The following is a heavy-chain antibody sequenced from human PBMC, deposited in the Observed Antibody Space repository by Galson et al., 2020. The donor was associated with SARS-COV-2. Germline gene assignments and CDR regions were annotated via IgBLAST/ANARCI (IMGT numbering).Heavy chain of an antibody. D-gene: IGHD3-3*01. V-gene: IGHV4-61*09. Sequence: SISRGSYYWSWLRQPAAKGLEWIGHIYTSGSTNYNPSLKSRVTISVDTSKNQFSLKLSSVTAADTAVYYCARITIFGVVRVFDYWGQGTLVTVSS. J-gene: IGHJ4*02. CDR2: IYTSGST. CDR3: ARITIFGVVRVFDY. CDR1: SISRGSYY.